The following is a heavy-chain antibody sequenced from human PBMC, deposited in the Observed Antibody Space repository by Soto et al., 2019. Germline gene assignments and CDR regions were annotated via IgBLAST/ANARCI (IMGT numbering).Heavy chain of an antibody. CDR3: AKGHHRFGELSYYYYYGMDV. CDR2: ISYDGSNK. V-gene: IGHV3-30*18. J-gene: IGHJ6*02. Sequence: GGSLRLSCAASGFTFSSYGMHWVRQAPGKGLEWVAVISYDGSNKYYADSVKGRFTISRDNSKNTLYLQMNSLRAEDTAVYYCAKGHHRFGELSYYYYYGMDVWGQGTTVTVSS. D-gene: IGHD3-10*01. CDR1: GFTFSSYG.